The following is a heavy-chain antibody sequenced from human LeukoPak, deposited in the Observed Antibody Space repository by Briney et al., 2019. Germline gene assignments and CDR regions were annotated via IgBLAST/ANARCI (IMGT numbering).Heavy chain of an antibody. CDR3: AKDRQGSQSSGEDY. D-gene: IGHD7-27*01. CDR1: GFTFSSYA. Sequence: GGSLRLSCAASGFTFSSYAMHWVRQAPGKGLGWVAFIRYDGSNKYYADSVKGRFTISRDNSNNTLYLQMNSLRAEDTAVYYCAKDRQGSQSSGEDYWGQGTLVTVSS. CDR2: IRYDGSNK. V-gene: IGHV3-30*02. J-gene: IGHJ4*02.